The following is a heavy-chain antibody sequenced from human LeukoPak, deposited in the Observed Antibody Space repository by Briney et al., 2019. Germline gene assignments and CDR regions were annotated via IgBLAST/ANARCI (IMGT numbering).Heavy chain of an antibody. D-gene: IGHD3-16*01. CDR1: GFTFSSYA. CDR3: ARDEIQGGFDY. CDR2: ISYDGSNK. Sequence: HPGGSLRLSCAASGFTFSSYAMHWVRQAPGKGLEWVAVISYDGSNKYYADSVKGRFTISRDNSKNTLYLQMNSLRAEDTAVYYCARDEIQGGFDYWGQGTLVTVPS. V-gene: IGHV3-30-3*01. J-gene: IGHJ4*02.